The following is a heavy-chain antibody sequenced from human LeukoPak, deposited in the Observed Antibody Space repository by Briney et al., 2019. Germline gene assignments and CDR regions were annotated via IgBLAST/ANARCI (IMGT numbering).Heavy chain of an antibody. D-gene: IGHD3-22*01. CDR1: GGTFSSYT. CDR3: ARGRGYYDSSGYYYDGYFQH. CDR2: ISAYNGNT. V-gene: IGHV1-18*01. J-gene: IGHJ1*01. Sequence: ASVKVSCKASGGTFSSYTISWVRQAPGQGLEWMGWISAYNGNTNYAQKLQGRVTMTTDTSTSTAYMGLRSLRSDDTAVYYCARGRGYYDSSGYYYDGYFQHWGQGTLVTVSS.